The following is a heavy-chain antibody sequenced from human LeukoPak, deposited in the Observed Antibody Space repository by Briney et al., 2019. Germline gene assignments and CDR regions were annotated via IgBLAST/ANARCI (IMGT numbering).Heavy chain of an antibody. Sequence: ASVKVSCKASGGTFSSYAISWVRQAPGQGLEWMGGIIPIFGTANYAQKFQGRVTITTDESTSTAYMELSSLRSEDTAVYYCARGRLLRSGNARYYYYYYMDVWGKGTTVTVSS. D-gene: IGHD6-25*01. CDR3: ARGRLLRSGNARYYYYYYMDV. CDR1: GGTFSSYA. J-gene: IGHJ6*03. V-gene: IGHV1-69*05. CDR2: IIPIFGTA.